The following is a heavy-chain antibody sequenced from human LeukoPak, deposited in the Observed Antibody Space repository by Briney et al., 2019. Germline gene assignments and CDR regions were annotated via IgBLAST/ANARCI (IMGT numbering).Heavy chain of an antibody. Sequence: SETLSLTCTVSGGSISSYYWSWIRQPPGKGLEWIGHIYYSGSANYNPSLKSRVTILVDTSKNQFSLKLSSVTAADTAVYYCARGSYPTALDYWGQGTLVTVSS. CDR3: ARGSYPTALDY. V-gene: IGHV4-59*01. CDR2: IYYSGSA. J-gene: IGHJ4*02. CDR1: GGSISSYY. D-gene: IGHD3-16*02.